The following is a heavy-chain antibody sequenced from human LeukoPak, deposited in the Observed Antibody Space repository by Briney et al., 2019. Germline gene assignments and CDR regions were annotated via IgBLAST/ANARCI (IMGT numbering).Heavy chain of an antibody. CDR2: ISSSGSTI. Sequence: PGGSLRLSCAASGFTFSSFGMHWVRQAPGKGLEWGSYISSSGSTIYYADSVKGRFTISRDNAKNSLYLQTNSLRAEDTAVYYCASGEPYYDSSGYYSRPGWGQGTLVTVSS. D-gene: IGHD3-22*01. CDR3: ASGEPYYDSSGYYSRPG. CDR1: GFTFSSFG. V-gene: IGHV3-48*04. J-gene: IGHJ4*02.